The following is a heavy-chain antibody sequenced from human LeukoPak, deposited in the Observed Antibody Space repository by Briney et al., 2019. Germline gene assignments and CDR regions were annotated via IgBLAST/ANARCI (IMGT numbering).Heavy chain of an antibody. CDR1: GFTFRSYS. CDR2: ISSSSSYI. V-gene: IGHV3-21*01. J-gene: IGHJ4*02. Sequence: GGSLRLSCAASGFTFRSYSMNWVRQAPGKGLEWVSSISSSSSYIYYADSVKGRFTISRDNAKNSLYLRMNSLRAEDTAVYYCATGGQLVPLNYWGQGTLVTVSS. D-gene: IGHD6-6*01. CDR3: ATGGQLVPLNY.